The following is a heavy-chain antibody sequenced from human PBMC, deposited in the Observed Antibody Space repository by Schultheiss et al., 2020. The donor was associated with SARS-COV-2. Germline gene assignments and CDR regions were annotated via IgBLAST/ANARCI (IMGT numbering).Heavy chain of an antibody. CDR3: ARSLPPMTLNGMDV. J-gene: IGHJ6*02. V-gene: IGHV4-39*07. Sequence: SETLSLTCTVSGGSISSSSYYWGWIRQPPGKGLEWIGSIYYSGSTYYNPSLKSRVTISVDTSKNQFSLKLSSVTAADTAVYYCARSLPPMTLNGMDVWGQGTTGTVAS. CDR1: GGSISSSSYY. CDR2: IYYSGST.